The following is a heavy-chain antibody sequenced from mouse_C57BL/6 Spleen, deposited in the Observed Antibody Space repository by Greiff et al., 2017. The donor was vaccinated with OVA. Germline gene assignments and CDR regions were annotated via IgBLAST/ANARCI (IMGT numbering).Heavy chain of an antibody. CDR3: ARAGISSWYFDV. Sequence: EVKLVESGGGLVKPGGSLKLSCAASGFTFSDYGMHWVRQAPEKGLEWVAYISSGSSTIYYADTLKGSITITRDNAKNTLYLQLTSLRSEDTAMYYSARAGISSWYFDVWGTGTTVTLSS. V-gene: IGHV5-17*01. CDR2: ISSGSSTI. CDR1: GFTFSDYG. J-gene: IGHJ1*03. D-gene: IGHD1-1*01.